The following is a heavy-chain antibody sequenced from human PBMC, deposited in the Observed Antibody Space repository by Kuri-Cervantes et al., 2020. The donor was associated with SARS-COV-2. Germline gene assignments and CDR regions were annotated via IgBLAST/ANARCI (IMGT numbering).Heavy chain of an antibody. CDR2: IIPIFATS. J-gene: IGHJ6*02. D-gene: IGHD2-8*01. Sequence: SVKVSCKASGGTFSRYALNWVRQAPGQGLEWMGGIIPIFATSNYAQKFQGRVTITADESTSTAYMELSSLRSEDTAVYYCARSRLTGYYYYGMDVWGQGTMVTVSS. CDR1: GGTFSRYA. CDR3: ARSRLTGYYYYGMDV. V-gene: IGHV1-69*13.